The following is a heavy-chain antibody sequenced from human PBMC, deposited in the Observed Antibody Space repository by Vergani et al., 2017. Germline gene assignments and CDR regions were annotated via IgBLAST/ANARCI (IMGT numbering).Heavy chain of an antibody. CDR1: GGSFSGYY. D-gene: IGHD3-3*01. Sequence: QVQLQQWGAGLLKPSETLSLTCAVYGGSFSGYYWSWIRQPPGKGLEWIGEINHSGSTNYNPSLKSRVTISVDTSKNQFSLKLSSVTAADTAVYYCARVWGDIRFLEWLSSTVGYFDYWGQGTLVTVSS. CDR3: ARVWGDIRFLEWLSSTVGYFDY. V-gene: IGHV4-34*01. J-gene: IGHJ4*02. CDR2: INHSGST.